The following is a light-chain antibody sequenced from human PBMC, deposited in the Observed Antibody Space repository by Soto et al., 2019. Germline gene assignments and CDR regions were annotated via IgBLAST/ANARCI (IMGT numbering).Light chain of an antibody. CDR1: QGISNY. Sequence: DIPMTQSPSSLSASVGDRVTITCRASQGISNYLAWYQQKPGKVPKLLIYAASTLQSGVPSRFSGSGSVTGFTLTISSLQPEDVATYYCQKYNSAPWTFGQGTKVEIK. V-gene: IGKV1-27*01. CDR2: AAS. CDR3: QKYNSAPWT. J-gene: IGKJ1*01.